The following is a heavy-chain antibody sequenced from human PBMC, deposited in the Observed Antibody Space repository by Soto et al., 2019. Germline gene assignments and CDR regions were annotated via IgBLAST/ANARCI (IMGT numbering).Heavy chain of an antibody. J-gene: IGHJ2*01. Sequence: SETLSLTCAVSGYSISSGYYWGWIRQPPGKGLEWIGSIYHSGSTYYNPSLKSRVTISVDTSKNQFSLKLSSVTAADTAVYYCARGLPVAATGWYFDLWGRGTLVTVSS. D-gene: IGHD6-19*01. CDR1: GYSISSGYY. V-gene: IGHV4-38-2*01. CDR2: IYHSGST. CDR3: ARGLPVAATGWYFDL.